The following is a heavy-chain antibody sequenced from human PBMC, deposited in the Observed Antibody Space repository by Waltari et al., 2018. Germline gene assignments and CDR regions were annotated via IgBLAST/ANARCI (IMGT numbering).Heavy chain of an antibody. CDR1: GYTFTSYD. CDR2: MNPNSGNT. V-gene: IGHV1-8*01. Sequence: QVQLVQSGAEVKKPGASVKVSCKASGYTFTSYDINWVRQATGQGLEWMGWMNPNSGNTGYAQKFQGRVTMTRNTSISTAYMKLSSLRSEDTAGYYCARGDWGIQPSPTDYWGQGTLVTVSS. D-gene: IGHD1-1*01. J-gene: IGHJ4*02. CDR3: ARGDWGIQPSPTDY.